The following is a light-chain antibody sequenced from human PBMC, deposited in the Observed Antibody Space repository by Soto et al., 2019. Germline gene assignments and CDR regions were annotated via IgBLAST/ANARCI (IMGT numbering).Light chain of an antibody. CDR2: DVS. CDR3: SSYTSSSTLLYV. Sequence: QSALTQPASVSGSPGQSITISCTGTSSDVGGYNYVSWYQQHPGKAPKLMIYDVSNRPSGVSNRFSGPKSGNTASPTLTGLQAEDEADYYCSSYTSSSTLLYVFGTGTKVTVL. J-gene: IGLJ1*01. CDR1: SSDVGGYNY. V-gene: IGLV2-14*01.